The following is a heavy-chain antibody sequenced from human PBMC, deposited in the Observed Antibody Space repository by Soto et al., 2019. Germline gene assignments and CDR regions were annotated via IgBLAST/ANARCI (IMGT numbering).Heavy chain of an antibody. CDR1: GFTFSSYA. CDR3: ARDHIVVVTAISYYYYGMDV. CDR2: ISYDGSNK. Sequence: QVQLVESGGGVVQPGRSLRLSCAASGFTFSSYAMHWVRQAPGKGLEWVAVISYDGSNKYYADSVKGRFTISRDNSKNTRYLQMNGLRAEDTAVYYCARDHIVVVTAISYYYYGMDVWGQGTTVTVSS. V-gene: IGHV3-30-3*01. D-gene: IGHD2-21*02. J-gene: IGHJ6*02.